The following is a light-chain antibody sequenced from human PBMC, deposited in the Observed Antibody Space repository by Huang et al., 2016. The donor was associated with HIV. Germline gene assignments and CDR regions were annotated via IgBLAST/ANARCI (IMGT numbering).Light chain of an antibody. CDR2: KVS. J-gene: IGKJ1*01. CDR3: MQGTHWPWT. Sequence: DVVMTQSPLSLSVTLGQPASISCRSSQSLEYSDGNTSLNWFQQRPGQSPRRLIYKVSNRDSGAPDRFSGTGSGTDFTLKINNVEAEDVGIYYCMQGTHWPWTFGQGTKVEI. V-gene: IGKV2-30*01. CDR1: QSLEYSDGNTS.